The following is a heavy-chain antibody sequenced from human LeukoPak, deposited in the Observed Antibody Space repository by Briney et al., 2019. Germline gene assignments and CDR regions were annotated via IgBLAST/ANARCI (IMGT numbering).Heavy chain of an antibody. CDR2: ISSSSSYI. V-gene: IGHV3-21*01. J-gene: IGHJ4*02. CDR1: GFTSSSYS. Sequence: GVLRLSCAASGFTSSSYSMNWVRQAPGKGLEWVSSISSSSSYIYYADSVKGRFTISRDNAKNSLYLQMNSLRAEDTAVYYCARDLNPYSSSWYGYWGQGTLVTVSS. D-gene: IGHD6-13*01. CDR3: ARDLNPYSSSWYGY.